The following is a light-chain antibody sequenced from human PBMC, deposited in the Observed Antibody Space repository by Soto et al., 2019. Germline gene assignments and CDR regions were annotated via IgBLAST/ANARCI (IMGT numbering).Light chain of an antibody. Sequence: EIVMTQSPATLSVSPGERATVSCRASQSISSNLAWYQQKPGQAPRLLIYGAYTRATGIPARFSGSGSGTDFTLTISGLQSEDIAVYYCQQYNNWVTFGGGTQVEIK. V-gene: IGKV3-15*01. CDR1: QSISSN. J-gene: IGKJ4*01. CDR2: GAY. CDR3: QQYNNWVT.